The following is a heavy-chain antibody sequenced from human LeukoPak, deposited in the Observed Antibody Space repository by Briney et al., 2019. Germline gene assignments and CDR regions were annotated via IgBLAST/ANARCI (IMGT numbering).Heavy chain of an antibody. D-gene: IGHD7-27*01. V-gene: IGHV4-39*01. CDR3: ATVRSNWGWSGVY. Sequence: SETLSLTCTVSGGSISSSSYYWGWIRQPPGKGLEWIGSIYYSGSTYYNPSLKGRVTISVDTSKNQFSLKLSSVTAADTAEYYCATVRSNWGWSGVYWGQGTLVTVS. J-gene: IGHJ4*02. CDR2: IYYSGST. CDR1: GGSISSSSYY.